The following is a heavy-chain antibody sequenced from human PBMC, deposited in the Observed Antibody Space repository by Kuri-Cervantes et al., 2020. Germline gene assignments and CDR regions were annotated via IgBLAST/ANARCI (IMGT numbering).Heavy chain of an antibody. D-gene: IGHD3-10*01. J-gene: IGHJ5*02. CDR1: NGSISSASYF. V-gene: IGHV4-31*03. Sequence: SETLSLTCSVSNGSISSASYFWSWIRQHPGKGLEWIGYIYYSGSTYYNPSLKSRVSISIDTSKNQFSLKLSSVTAADTAVYYCARGRGGITMVRGRNNWFDPWGQGTLVTVSS. CDR2: IYYSGST. CDR3: ARGRGGITMVRGRNNWFDP.